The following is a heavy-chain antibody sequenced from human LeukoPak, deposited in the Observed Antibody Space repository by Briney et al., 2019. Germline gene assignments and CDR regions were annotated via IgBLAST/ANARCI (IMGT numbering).Heavy chain of an antibody. J-gene: IGHJ4*02. CDR3: APPPIAATGN. D-gene: IGHD6-13*01. V-gene: IGHV3-7*01. CDR1: GFMFNDFW. Sequence: PGGSLRLSCTASGFMFNDFWMSWVRQAPGEGLEWVANIRQDGGAKNYVDSVNGRFTISRDNAKKSVYLQMNSLRAEDTAVYYCAPPPIAATGNWGQGTLVTVSS. CDR2: IRQDGGAK.